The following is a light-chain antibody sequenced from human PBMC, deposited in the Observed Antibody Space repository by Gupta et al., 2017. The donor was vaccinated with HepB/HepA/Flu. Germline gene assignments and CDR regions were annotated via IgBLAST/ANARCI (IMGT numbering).Light chain of an antibody. CDR3: QSYDSSLSEYV. CDR2: ANN. V-gene: IGLV1-40*01. Sequence: QSVLTLPPSVSGAPGQRVTISCTGRSSSIGAKYDVHWYQQLPGTVPKLIIYANNIRPSGVPDRFSGSKSGASASLAITGLQAEDEATYYCQSYDSSLSEYVFGTGTKVTVL. J-gene: IGLJ1*01. CDR1: SSSIGAKYD.